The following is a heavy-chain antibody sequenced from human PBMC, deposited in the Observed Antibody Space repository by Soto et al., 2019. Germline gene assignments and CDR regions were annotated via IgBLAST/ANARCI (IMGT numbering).Heavy chain of an antibody. J-gene: IGHJ5*02. V-gene: IGHV1-69*13. CDR1: GGTFSSYA. CDR2: IIPIFGTA. D-gene: IGHD2-15*01. CDR3: ARVVVVAASRYNWFDP. Sequence: SVKVSCKASGGTFSSYAISWVRQAPGQGLEWVGGIIPIFGTANYAQKFQGRVTITADESTSTAYMELSSLRSEDTAVYYCARVVVVAASRYNWFDPWGQGTLVTVSS.